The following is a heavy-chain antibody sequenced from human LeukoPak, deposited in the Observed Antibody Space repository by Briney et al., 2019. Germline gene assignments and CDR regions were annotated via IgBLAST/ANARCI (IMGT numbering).Heavy chain of an antibody. CDR1: RGSISSGGYY. V-gene: IGHV4-61*08. CDR3: ARHRLTSGYLNFDY. J-gene: IGHJ4*02. Sequence: KTSETLSLTCTVSRGSISSGGYYWTWIRQPPGKGLEWIGYIYYSGTTNYIPSLKSRVTISVDTSKNQFSLKLSSVTAADTAVYYCARHRLTSGYLNFDYWGQGTLVTVSS. CDR2: IYYSGTT. D-gene: IGHD5-12*01.